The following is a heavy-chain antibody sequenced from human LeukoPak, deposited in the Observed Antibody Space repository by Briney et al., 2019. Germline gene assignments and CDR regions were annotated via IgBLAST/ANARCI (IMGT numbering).Heavy chain of an antibody. CDR3: AREDCGGGDCYSQDYYYYGMDV. CDR1: GYTFTSYD. J-gene: IGHJ6*02. D-gene: IGHD2-21*02. V-gene: IGHV1-8*01. Sequence: ASVTVSCKASGYTFTSYDINWVRQATGQGLEWMGWMNPNNGNTGYAQKFQGRVTMTRNTSISTAYMELSSLRSEDTAVYYCAREDCGGGDCYSQDYYYYGMDVWGQGTTVTVSS. CDR2: MNPNNGNT.